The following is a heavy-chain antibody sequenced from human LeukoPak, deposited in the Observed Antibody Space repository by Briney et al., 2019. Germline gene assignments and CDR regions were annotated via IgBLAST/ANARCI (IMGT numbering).Heavy chain of an antibody. CDR1: GYTFTSYG. Sequence: ASVKVSCKASGYTFTSYGISWVRQAPGQGLEWMGWISAYNGNTNYAQKLQGRATMTTDTSTSTAYMELRSLRSDDTAVYYCARGRLRWSFDAFDIWGQGTMVTVSS. D-gene: IGHD4-17*01. J-gene: IGHJ3*02. V-gene: IGHV1-18*01. CDR2: ISAYNGNT. CDR3: ARGRLRWSFDAFDI.